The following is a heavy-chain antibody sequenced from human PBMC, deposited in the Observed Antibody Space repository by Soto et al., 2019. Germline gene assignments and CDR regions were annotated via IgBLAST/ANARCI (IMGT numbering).Heavy chain of an antibody. J-gene: IGHJ5*02. CDR1: GFTFSSYA. CDR3: ANAVVQNWFDP. V-gene: IGHV3-23*01. CDR2: INGSGGST. D-gene: IGHD2-15*01. Sequence: LRLSCAASGFTFSSYAMSWVRQAPGEGLEWVSAINGSGGSTYYADSVKGRFTISRDNSKNTLYLQMNSLRAEDTAVYYCANAVVQNWFDPWGQGTLVTVSS.